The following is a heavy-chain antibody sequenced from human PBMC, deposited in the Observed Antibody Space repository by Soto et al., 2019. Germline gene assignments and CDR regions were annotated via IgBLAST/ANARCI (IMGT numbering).Heavy chain of an antibody. CDR2: LNPNSGNT. CDR3: ARAAGPPRGHYYYQMDV. D-gene: IGHD6-25*01. CDR1: GYIFSTYD. J-gene: IGHJ6*02. V-gene: IGHV1-8*01. Sequence: QVQLVQSGAEVKKPGASVKVSCKASGYIFSTYDINWVRQAPGQGLEWMGWLNPNSGNTGYAQKFQGRVTMTRNTSINTAYMELSSLGSEDTAVYYCARAAGPPRGHYYYQMDVWGQGTAVTVSS.